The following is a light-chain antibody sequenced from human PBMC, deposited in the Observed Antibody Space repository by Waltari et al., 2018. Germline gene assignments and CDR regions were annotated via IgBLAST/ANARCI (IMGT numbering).Light chain of an antibody. CDR2: DAS. V-gene: IGKV3-11*01. CDR1: QSVSSY. J-gene: IGKJ1*01. Sequence: EIVLTQTPATLSLSPGERATISCRASQSVSSYLAWYQQKPRQAPRLLIYDASNRATGIPARFSGSGFGTDFTLTISSLEPEDFAVYYCQQRSNWPRTFGQGTKVEIK. CDR3: QQRSNWPRT.